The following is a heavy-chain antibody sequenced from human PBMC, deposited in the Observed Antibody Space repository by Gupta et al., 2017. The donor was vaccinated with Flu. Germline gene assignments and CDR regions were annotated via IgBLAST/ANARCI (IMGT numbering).Heavy chain of an antibody. V-gene: IGHV3-48*03. J-gene: IGHJ4*02. CDR3: ARDLTIVDGFGGGSGLAGY. D-gene: IGHD2-15*01. Sequence: NWVPQSQGKGLEWLSYMSGSGHMIYYTDSVRGRCTISRDNDKKSLFLEMNSLRVEDTAVYYCARDLTIVDGFGGGSGLAGYWGQGTLVTVSS. CDR2: MSGSGHMI.